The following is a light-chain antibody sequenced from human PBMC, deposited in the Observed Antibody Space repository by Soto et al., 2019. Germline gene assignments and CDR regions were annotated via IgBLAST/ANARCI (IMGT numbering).Light chain of an antibody. CDR2: GNS. CDR1: SSNIGAGYD. Sequence: QAVVTQPPSVYGAPGQRVTISCTGSSSNIGAGYDVHWYQQLPGTAPKLLIYGNSNRPSGVPDRFSGSKSGTSASLAITGLQAEDEADYYCQSYDSSLSAVFGGGTKLTVL. V-gene: IGLV1-40*01. J-gene: IGLJ2*01. CDR3: QSYDSSLSAV.